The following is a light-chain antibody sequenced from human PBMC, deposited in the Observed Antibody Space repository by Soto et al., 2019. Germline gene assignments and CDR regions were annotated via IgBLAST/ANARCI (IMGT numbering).Light chain of an antibody. CDR3: SSYTSSSTPWV. Sequence: QSALTQHASVSGSPGQSITISCTGSSRDVGAYKYVSWYQQHPGKAPKLMIYDVSNRPSGVSDRFSGSKSGNTASLTISGLQAEDEGDYYCSSYTSSSTPWVFGGGTKVTVL. V-gene: IGLV2-14*01. CDR1: SRDVGAYKY. J-gene: IGLJ2*01. CDR2: DVS.